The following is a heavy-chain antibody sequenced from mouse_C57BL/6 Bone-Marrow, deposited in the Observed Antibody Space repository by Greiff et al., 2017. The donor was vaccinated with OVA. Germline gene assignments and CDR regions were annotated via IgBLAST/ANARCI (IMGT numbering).Heavy chain of an antibody. CDR1: GYTFTSYW. CDR2: IHPNSGST. D-gene: IGHD1-1*01. V-gene: IGHV1-64*01. CDR3: ARAIYYYGSSPYYAMDY. J-gene: IGHJ4*01. Sequence: QVQLQQPGAELVKPGASVKLSCKASGYTFTSYWMHWVKQRPGQGLEWIGMIHPNSGSTNYNEKFKSKATLTVDKSSSTAYMQLSSLTSVDSAVYYCARAIYYYGSSPYYAMDYWGQGTSVTVSS.